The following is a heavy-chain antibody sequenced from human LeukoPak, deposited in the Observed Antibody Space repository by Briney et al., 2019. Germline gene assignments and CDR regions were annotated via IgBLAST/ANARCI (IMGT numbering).Heavy chain of an antibody. CDR1: GFTFSSYW. Sequence: GGSLRLSCAASGFTFSSYWMHWVRQAPGKGLVWVSRLNSDGTSTTYADSVEGRFTISRDNSKNMLYLQMNSLRAEDTAVYYCAREESGGSDYWGQGTLVTVSS. D-gene: IGHD1-14*01. V-gene: IGHV3-74*01. J-gene: IGHJ4*02. CDR2: LNSDGTST. CDR3: AREESGGSDY.